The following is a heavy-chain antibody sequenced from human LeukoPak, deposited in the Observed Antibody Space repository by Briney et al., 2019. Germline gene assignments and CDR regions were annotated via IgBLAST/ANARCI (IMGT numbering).Heavy chain of an antibody. CDR3: ARGEMATARWGYFDY. V-gene: IGHV4-4*07. D-gene: IGHD5-24*01. CDR2: IYTSGST. J-gene: IGHJ4*02. Sequence: KPSETLSLTCTVSGGSISSYYWSWIRQPAGKGLEWIGRIYTSGSTNYNPSLKSRVTMSVDTSKNQFSLKLSSVTAADTAVHYCARGEMATARWGYFDYWGQGTLVTVSS. CDR1: GGSISSYY.